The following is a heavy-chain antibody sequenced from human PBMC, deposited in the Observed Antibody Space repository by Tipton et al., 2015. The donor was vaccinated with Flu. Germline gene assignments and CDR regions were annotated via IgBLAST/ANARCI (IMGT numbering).Heavy chain of an antibody. J-gene: IGHJ4*02. CDR2: VSDDGIYK. D-gene: IGHD2-15*01. CDR1: GFTFKNYG. V-gene: IGHV3-30*03. CDR3: ARDRPVIRRLGWYFDY. Sequence: SLRLSCAASGFTFKNYGIHWVRQAPGKGLEWVAVVSDDGIYKYYGDSVKGRFTVSKDSSRDMAYLQLNSPRADDTAVYYCARDRPVIRRLGWYFDYWGQGTLVNVSS.